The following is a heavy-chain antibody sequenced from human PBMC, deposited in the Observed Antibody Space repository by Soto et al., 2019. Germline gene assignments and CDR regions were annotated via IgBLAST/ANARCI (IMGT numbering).Heavy chain of an antibody. D-gene: IGHD6-13*01. Sequence: QVQLQESGPGLVKPSQTLSLTCTVSGGSISSGGYYWSWIRQHPGKGLEWIGNIYYSGSTYYNPSLKSRVTISVDTSKNQFSLKLSSVTAAVTAVYYCARDGMFPRAGIAAAGTGNYYYYYGMDVWGQGTTVTVSS. J-gene: IGHJ6*02. CDR1: GGSISSGGYY. V-gene: IGHV4-31*03. CDR2: IYYSGST. CDR3: ARDGMFPRAGIAAAGTGNYYYYYGMDV.